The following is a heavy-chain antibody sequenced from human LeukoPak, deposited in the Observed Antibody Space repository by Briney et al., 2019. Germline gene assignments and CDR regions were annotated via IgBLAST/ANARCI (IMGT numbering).Heavy chain of an antibody. Sequence: SETLSLTCAVYGGSFSGYYWSWIRQPPGNGLEWIGEINHSGSTNYNPSLKSRVTISVDTSKNQFSLKLSSVTAADTAVYYCASPGARGNSAGLDYWGQGTLVTVSS. J-gene: IGHJ4*02. D-gene: IGHD4-23*01. CDR3: ASPGARGNSAGLDY. CDR1: GGSFSGYY. V-gene: IGHV4-34*01. CDR2: INHSGST.